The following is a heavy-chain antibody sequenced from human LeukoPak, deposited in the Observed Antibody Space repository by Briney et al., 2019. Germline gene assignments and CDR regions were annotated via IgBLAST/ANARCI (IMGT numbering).Heavy chain of an antibody. CDR3: ARELRYDNSDSGAF. CDR2: IYHSGST. V-gene: IGHV4-38-2*02. D-gene: IGHD3-22*01. CDR1: GYSISSGYW. Sequence: PSETLSLTCTVSGYSISSGYWWGWIRQPPGKGLEWIGSIYHSGSTYYHPSLKSRVTMSVDTSRNQFSLKLNSVTAADTAVYYCARELRYDNSDSGAFWGQGTVVTVSS. J-gene: IGHJ3*01.